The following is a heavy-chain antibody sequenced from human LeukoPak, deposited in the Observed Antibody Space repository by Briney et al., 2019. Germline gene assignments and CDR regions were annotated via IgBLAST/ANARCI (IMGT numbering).Heavy chain of an antibody. CDR1: GFTLSSHS. J-gene: IGHJ3*02. V-gene: IGHV3-30*03. Sequence: GGSLRLSCAASGFTLSSHSMHWVRQAPGKGLEWVAVISYDGSNKYYADSVKGRFTISRDNSKNTLYLQMNSLRAEDTAVYYCARRELRYFDWLLYRGAFDIWGQGTMVTVSS. CDR3: ARRELRYFDWLLYRGAFDI. CDR2: ISYDGSNK. D-gene: IGHD3-9*01.